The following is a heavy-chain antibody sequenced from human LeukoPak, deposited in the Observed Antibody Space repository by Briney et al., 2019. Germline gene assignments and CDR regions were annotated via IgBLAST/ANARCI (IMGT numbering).Heavy chain of an antibody. V-gene: IGHV4-34*01. Sequence: SETLPLTCAVYGGSFSGYYWSWIRQPPGKGLEWIGEINHSGSTNYNPSLKSRVTISVDTSKNQFSLKLSSVTAADTAVYYCARGDGGYNRPFDYWGQGTLVTVSS. D-gene: IGHD5-24*01. CDR1: GGSFSGYY. CDR2: INHSGST. J-gene: IGHJ4*02. CDR3: ARGDGGYNRPFDY.